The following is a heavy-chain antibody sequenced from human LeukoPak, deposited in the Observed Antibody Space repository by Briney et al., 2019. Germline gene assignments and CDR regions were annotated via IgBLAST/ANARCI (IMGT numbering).Heavy chain of an antibody. J-gene: IGHJ4*02. CDR1: GYTFTSYD. Sequence: ASVKVSCKASGYTFTSYDINWVRQATGQGLEWMGWMNPNSGNTGYAQKFQGRVTMTRNTSISTAYMELSSLRSEDTAVYYCARDRGYDGSGLYYFDYWGQGTLVTVSS. D-gene: IGHD3-10*01. CDR2: MNPNSGNT. CDR3: ARDRGYDGSGLYYFDY. V-gene: IGHV1-8*01.